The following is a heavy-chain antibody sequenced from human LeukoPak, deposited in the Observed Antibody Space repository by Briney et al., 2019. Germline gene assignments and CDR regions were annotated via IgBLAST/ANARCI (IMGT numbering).Heavy chain of an antibody. J-gene: IGHJ4*02. CDR2: MNPNSGNT. V-gene: IGHV1-8*01. D-gene: IGHD6-19*01. Sequence: SSVKVACKASGYTFTSYDINWVRQATGQGLEWMGWMNPNSGNTGSAHKFQGRVTMTRNTSISTAYMELSSLRSEDTAVYYCAYSSSGWTMFDYWGQGTLVTVSS. CDR3: AYSSSGWTMFDY. CDR1: GYTFTSYD.